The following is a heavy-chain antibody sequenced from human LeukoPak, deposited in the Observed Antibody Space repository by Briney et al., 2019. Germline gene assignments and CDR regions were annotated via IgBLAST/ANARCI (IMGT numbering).Heavy chain of an antibody. CDR3: ARGVVVAASLPWFDP. V-gene: IGHV1-69*05. J-gene: IGHJ5*02. CDR2: VIPIFGTA. CDR1: GGTFSSYA. Sequence: SVKVSCKASGGTFSSYAISWVRQAPGQGLEWMGRVIPIFGTANYAQKFQGRVTITTDESTSTAYMELSSLRSEDTAVYYCARGVVVAASLPWFDPWGQGTLVTVSS. D-gene: IGHD2-15*01.